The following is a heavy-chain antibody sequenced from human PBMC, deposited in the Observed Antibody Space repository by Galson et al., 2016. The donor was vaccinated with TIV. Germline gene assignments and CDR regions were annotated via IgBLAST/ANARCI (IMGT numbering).Heavy chain of an antibody. CDR3: GRAQYSNGWLLFDS. Sequence: SLRLSCAVSGFTFSKNWMSWVRQAPGKGLEWVANISEAGSEKFYVDSVKGRFTISRDNAKNSLFLQINSLRPEDTAVYYCGRAQYSNGWLLFDSWGPGTLVTVSS. CDR2: ISEAGSEK. D-gene: IGHD6-19*01. J-gene: IGHJ4*02. V-gene: IGHV3-7*01. CDR1: GFTFSKNW.